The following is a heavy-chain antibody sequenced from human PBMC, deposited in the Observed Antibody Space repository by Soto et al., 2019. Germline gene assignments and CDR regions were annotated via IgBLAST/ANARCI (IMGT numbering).Heavy chain of an antibody. CDR2: IYYSGST. Sequence: SETLSLTCTVSGGSISSSGYYWGWIRQPPGKGLEWIGSIYYSGSTYYNPSLKSRVTISVDTSKNQFSLKLSSVTAADTAVYYCARQRIAAAGRGNPRGGWFDPWGQGTLVT. D-gene: IGHD6-13*01. CDR3: ARQRIAAAGRGNPRGGWFDP. V-gene: IGHV4-39*01. CDR1: GGSISSSGYY. J-gene: IGHJ5*02.